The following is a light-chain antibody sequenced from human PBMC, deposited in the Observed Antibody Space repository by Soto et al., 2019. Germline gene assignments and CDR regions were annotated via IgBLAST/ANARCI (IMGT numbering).Light chain of an antibody. J-gene: IGLJ1*01. CDR1: SSDVGGYNY. CDR3: SSYTSSSTQV. CDR2: EVS. V-gene: IGLV2-14*01. Sequence: QSALTQPASVSGSYGQSITISCTGTSSDVGGYNYVSWYQQHPGKAPKLMIYEVSNRPSGVSNRFSGSKSGNTASLTISGLQAEDEADYYCSSYTSSSTQVFGTGTKVTVL.